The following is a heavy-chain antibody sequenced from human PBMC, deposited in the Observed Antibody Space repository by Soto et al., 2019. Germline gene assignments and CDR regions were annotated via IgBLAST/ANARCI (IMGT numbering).Heavy chain of an antibody. CDR3: ARAEPYYYDTSARAFDI. Sequence: PGGSLRLSCAASGFTFSSYGMHWVRQAPGKGVEWVAVISYDGSNKYYADSVKGRFTISRDNSKNTVYLQMNSLRVEDTAVYYCARAEPYYYDTSARAFDIWGQGTTVTVSS. CDR1: GFTFSSYG. V-gene: IGHV3-30*03. J-gene: IGHJ3*02. CDR2: ISYDGSNK. D-gene: IGHD3-22*01.